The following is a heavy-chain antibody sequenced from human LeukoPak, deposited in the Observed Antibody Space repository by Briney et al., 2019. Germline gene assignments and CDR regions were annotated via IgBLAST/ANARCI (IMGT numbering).Heavy chain of an antibody. CDR2: MNPNSGNT. V-gene: IGHV1-8*02. Sequence: ASVKVSCKASGYTFTGYYMHWVRQAPGQGLEWMGWMNPNSGNTGYAQKFQGRVTMTRNTSISTAYMELSSLRSEDTAVYYCAKDLATRMGFYYDSSLDAFDIWGQGTMVTVSS. D-gene: IGHD3-22*01. CDR1: GYTFTGYY. J-gene: IGHJ3*02. CDR3: AKDLATRMGFYYDSSLDAFDI.